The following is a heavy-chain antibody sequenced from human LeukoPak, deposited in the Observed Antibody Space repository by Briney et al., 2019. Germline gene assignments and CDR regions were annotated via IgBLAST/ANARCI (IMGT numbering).Heavy chain of an antibody. CDR2: INPNSGGT. CDR1: GYTFTTYD. J-gene: IGHJ5*02. D-gene: IGHD6-19*01. Sequence: ASVKVSCKASGYTFTTYDINWVRQATGQGLEWMGWINPNSGGTNYAQKFQGRVTMTRDTSISTAYMELSRLRSDDTAVYYCAREPAVAGIAFDPWGQGTLVTVSS. V-gene: IGHV1-2*02. CDR3: AREPAVAGIAFDP.